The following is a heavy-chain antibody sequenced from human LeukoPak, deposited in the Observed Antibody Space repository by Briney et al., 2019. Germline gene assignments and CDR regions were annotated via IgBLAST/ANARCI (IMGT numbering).Heavy chain of an antibody. D-gene: IGHD3-22*01. Sequence: SETLSLTCAVSGGSISSSNWWSWVRQPPGKGLEWIGEIYHSGSTNYNPSFKSRVTISVDKSKNQFSLKLSSVTAADTAVYYCARAHSSGGWFDPWGQGTLVTVSS. CDR2: IYHSGST. CDR3: ARAHSSGGWFDP. J-gene: IGHJ5*02. CDR1: GGSISSSNW. V-gene: IGHV4-4*02.